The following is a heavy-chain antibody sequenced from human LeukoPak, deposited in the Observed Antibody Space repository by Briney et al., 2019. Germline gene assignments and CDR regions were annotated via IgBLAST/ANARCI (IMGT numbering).Heavy chain of an antibody. Sequence: TPSETLSLTCTVSGGSISSSSYYWGWIRQPPGKGLEWIGSIYYSGSTYYNPSLKSRVTISVDTSKNQFPLKLSSVTAADTAVYYCARDRTLNTMIVVVGSKHAFDIWGQGTMVTVSS. V-gene: IGHV4-39*06. J-gene: IGHJ3*02. CDR2: IYYSGST. D-gene: IGHD3-22*01. CDR3: ARDRTLNTMIVVVGSKHAFDI. CDR1: GGSISSSSYY.